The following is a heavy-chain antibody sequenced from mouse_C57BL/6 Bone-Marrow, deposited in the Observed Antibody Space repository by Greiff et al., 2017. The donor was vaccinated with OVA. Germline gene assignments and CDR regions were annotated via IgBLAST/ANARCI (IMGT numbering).Heavy chain of an antibody. CDR3: ARSLTTVVATDY. CDR2: IYPRSGNT. J-gene: IGHJ2*01. CDR1: GYTFTSYG. Sequence: QVQLQQSGAELARPGASVKLSCKASGYTFTSYGISWVKQSTGQGLEWIGEIYPRSGNTSYNEKFKGKATLTADKSFSTAYMELRSLTSEDSAVYFCARSLTTVVATDYWGQGTTLTVSS. V-gene: IGHV1-81*01. D-gene: IGHD1-1*01.